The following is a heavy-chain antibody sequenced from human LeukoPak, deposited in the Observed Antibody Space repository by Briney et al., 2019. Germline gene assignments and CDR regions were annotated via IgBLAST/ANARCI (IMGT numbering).Heavy chain of an antibody. V-gene: IGHV4-30-4*08. CDR1: GGSISSYY. CDR3: ARVGYYDSSGYLN. Sequence: SETLSLTCTVSGGSISSYYWSWIRQPPGKGLEWIGYIYYSGSTYYNPSLKSRVTISVDTSKNQFSLKLSSVTAADTAVYYCARVGYYDSSGYLNWGQGTLVTVSS. D-gene: IGHD3-22*01. J-gene: IGHJ4*02. CDR2: IYYSGST.